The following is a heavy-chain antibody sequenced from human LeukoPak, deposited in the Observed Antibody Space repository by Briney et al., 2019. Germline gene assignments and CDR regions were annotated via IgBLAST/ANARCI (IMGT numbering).Heavy chain of an antibody. CDR3: ATTGYSSASYSVY. CDR2: SSSGGSAI. CDR1: GFTFSDYY. V-gene: IGHV3-11*04. D-gene: IGHD6-19*01. Sequence: GGSLRLSCAASGFTFSDYYTSWIRQAPGKGLEWVSYSSSGGSAIYYADSVKGRFTISRDNAKNSVYLQMNSLRAEDTAVYYCATTGYSSASYSVYWGQGTLVTVSS. J-gene: IGHJ4*02.